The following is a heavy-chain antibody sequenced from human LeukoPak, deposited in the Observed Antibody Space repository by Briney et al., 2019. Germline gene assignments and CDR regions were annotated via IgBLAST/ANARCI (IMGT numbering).Heavy chain of an antibody. J-gene: IGHJ3*02. CDR2: ISGSGGST. CDR3: AKDVTIFGVDTDAFDI. Sequence: PGGSLSLSCAASGCTFSSYAMSWVRQAPWKGLEWVSAISGSGGSTYYADSVKGRFTISRDNSKNTLYLQMNSLRAEDTAVYYCAKDVTIFGVDTDAFDIWGQGTMVTVSS. CDR1: GCTFSSYA. D-gene: IGHD3-3*01. V-gene: IGHV3-23*01.